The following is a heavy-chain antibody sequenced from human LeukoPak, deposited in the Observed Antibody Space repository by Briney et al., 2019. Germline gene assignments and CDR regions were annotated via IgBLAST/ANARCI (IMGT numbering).Heavy chain of an antibody. Sequence: GGSLRLSCAASGFTFSSYAMSWVRQSPTKGLEWVANIKQDGSERYYVDSVKGRFTISRDNSKNTLYLQMNSLRAEDTAVYYCARGYGEGNWFDPWGQGTLVTVSS. CDR1: GFTFSSYA. CDR3: ARGYGEGNWFDP. D-gene: IGHD4-17*01. CDR2: IKQDGSER. V-gene: IGHV3-7*01. J-gene: IGHJ5*02.